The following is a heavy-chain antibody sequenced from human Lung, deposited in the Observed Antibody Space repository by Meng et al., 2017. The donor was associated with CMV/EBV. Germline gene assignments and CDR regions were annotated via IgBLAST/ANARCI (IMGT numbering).Heavy chain of an antibody. V-gene: IGHV1-18*04. D-gene: IGHD3-10*02. J-gene: IGHJ4*02. Sequence: TFTNYGLIWVRQAPGKGLEWVGGISAYSGNTNYAQKIQDRVTMTTHTSSNTAYMELRSLRSDDTAIYYCARVVVHYYARGDNADYSDYWGQGTLVTVSS. CDR3: ARVVVHYYARGDNADYSDY. CDR1: TFTNYG. CDR2: ISAYSGNT.